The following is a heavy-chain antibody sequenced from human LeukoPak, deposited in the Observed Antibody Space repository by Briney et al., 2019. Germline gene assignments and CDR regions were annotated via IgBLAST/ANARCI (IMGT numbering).Heavy chain of an antibody. CDR1: GFTFSSYA. Sequence: GGSLRLSCAASGFTFSSYAMRWVRQAPGKGLEWVSAISGSGGSTYYADSVKGRFTISRDNSKNTLYLQMNSLRAEDTAVYYCAKDPGTTYYYDSSGYFRGDHWGQGTLVTVSS. D-gene: IGHD3-22*01. CDR2: ISGSGGST. CDR3: AKDPGTTYYYDSSGYFRGDH. J-gene: IGHJ4*02. V-gene: IGHV3-23*01.